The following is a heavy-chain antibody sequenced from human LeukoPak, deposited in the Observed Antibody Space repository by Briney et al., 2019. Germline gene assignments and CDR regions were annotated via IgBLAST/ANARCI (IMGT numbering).Heavy chain of an antibody. Sequence: GASVKVYCKASGYTFTGYYMHWVRQAPGQGLEWMGRINPNSGGTNYAQKFQGRVTMTRDTSISTAYMELSRLRSDDTAVYYCARVVRGVTKILDYWGQGTLVTVSS. CDR1: GYTFTGYY. D-gene: IGHD3-10*01. CDR2: INPNSGGT. CDR3: ARVVRGVTKILDY. V-gene: IGHV1-2*06. J-gene: IGHJ4*02.